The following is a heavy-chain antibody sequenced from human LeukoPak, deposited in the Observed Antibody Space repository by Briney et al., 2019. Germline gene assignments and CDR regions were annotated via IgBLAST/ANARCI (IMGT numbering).Heavy chain of an antibody. Sequence: SETLSLTCAVYGGSFSGYYWSWIRQPPGKGLEWIGEIHHSGSTNYNPSLKSRVTISVDTSKNQFSLKLSSVTAADTAVYYCARAGYYDYVWGSYRPYYFDYWGQGTLVTVSS. CDR1: GGSFSGYY. CDR2: IHHSGST. CDR3: ARAGYYDYVWGSYRPYYFDY. D-gene: IGHD3-16*02. V-gene: IGHV4-34*01. J-gene: IGHJ4*02.